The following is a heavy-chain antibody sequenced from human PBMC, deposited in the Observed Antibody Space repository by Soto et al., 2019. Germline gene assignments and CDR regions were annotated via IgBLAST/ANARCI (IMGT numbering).Heavy chain of an antibody. D-gene: IGHD3-3*01. Sequence: QLQLVESGGGVVQPGRSLRLSCAASGFTFSDYGMHWVRQAPGTGLEWVAVISYDRSDKYYADSVKGRFTISRDNSKNRLYLQMNSLRAEDTAVYYCATMERLFDYWGQGTLVTVSS. CDR2: ISYDRSDK. CDR1: GFTFSDYG. CDR3: ATMERLFDY. V-gene: IGHV3-30*03. J-gene: IGHJ4*02.